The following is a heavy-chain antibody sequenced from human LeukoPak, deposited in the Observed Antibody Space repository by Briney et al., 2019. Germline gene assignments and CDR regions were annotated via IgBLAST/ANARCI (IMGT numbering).Heavy chain of an antibody. CDR3: ARGPYYYDSSGPIKAFYYYYGMDV. CDR1: GYTFTSYA. J-gene: IGHJ6*02. CDR2: INAGNGNT. D-gene: IGHD3-22*01. V-gene: IGHV1-3*01. Sequence: ASVKVSCKASGYTFTSYAMHWVRQAPGQRLEWMGWINAGNGNTKYSQKFQGRVTITRDTSASTAYMELSSLRSEDTAVYYCARGPYYYDSSGPIKAFYYYYGMDVWGQGTTVTVSS.